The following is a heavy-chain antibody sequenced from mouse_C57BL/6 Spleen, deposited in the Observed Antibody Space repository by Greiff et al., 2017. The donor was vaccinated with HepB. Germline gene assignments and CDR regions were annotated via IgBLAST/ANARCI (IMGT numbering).Heavy chain of an antibody. Sequence: VKLMESGPELVKPGASVKISCKASGYAFSSSWMNWVKQRPGKGLEWIGRIYPGDGDTNYNGKFKGKATLTADKSSSTAYMQLSSLTSEDSAVYFCAKYGSSYYAMDYWGQGTSVTVSS. J-gene: IGHJ4*01. CDR1: GYAFSSSW. CDR2: IYPGDGDT. V-gene: IGHV1-82*01. D-gene: IGHD1-1*01. CDR3: AKYGSSYYAMDY.